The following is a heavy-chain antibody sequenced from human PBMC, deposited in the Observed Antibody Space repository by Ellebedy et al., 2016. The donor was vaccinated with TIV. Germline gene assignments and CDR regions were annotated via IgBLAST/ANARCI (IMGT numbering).Heavy chain of an antibody. J-gene: IGHJ4*02. V-gene: IGHV3-23*01. Sequence: GESLKISCAPSGFIFRKYAMSWVRQAPGKGLGWVSAISGSGGNTYYADSVKGRFTISRDNSKNTLYLQMNSLRGEDTAVYYCAKDRGMGGGSCFEYWGQGTLVTVSS. D-gene: IGHD2-15*01. CDR3: AKDRGMGGGSCFEY. CDR2: ISGSGGNT. CDR1: GFIFRKYA.